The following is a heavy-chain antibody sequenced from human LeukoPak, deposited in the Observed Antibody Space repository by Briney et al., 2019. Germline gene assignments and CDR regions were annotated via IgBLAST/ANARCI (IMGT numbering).Heavy chain of an antibody. J-gene: IGHJ3*02. V-gene: IGHV3-48*02. CDR1: GFTFSSYA. Sequence: GGSLRLSCAASGFTFSSYAMSWVRQAPGKGLEWVSYISSSSSTIYYADSVKGRFTISRDNAKNSLYLQMNSLRDEDTAVYYCASPPSDHDAFDIWGQGTMVTVSS. CDR2: ISSSSSTI. CDR3: ASPPSDHDAFDI.